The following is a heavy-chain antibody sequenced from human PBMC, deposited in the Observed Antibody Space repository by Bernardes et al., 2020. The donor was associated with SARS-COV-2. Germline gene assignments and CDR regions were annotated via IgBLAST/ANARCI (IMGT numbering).Heavy chain of an antibody. CDR1: GFTISTYA. D-gene: IGHD6-19*01. J-gene: IGHJ4*02. CDR3: AREWEDYSSSVFDY. V-gene: IGHV3-30-3*01. CDR2: ISFDGTTK. Sequence: GGSLRLSCAVSGFTISTYAMHWVRQAPGMGLEWVAIISFDGTTKYNADSVKGRFTISRDNSKNTLFLQMSSLTTEDTAVYYCAREWEDYSSSVFDYGGQRTLVTVSS.